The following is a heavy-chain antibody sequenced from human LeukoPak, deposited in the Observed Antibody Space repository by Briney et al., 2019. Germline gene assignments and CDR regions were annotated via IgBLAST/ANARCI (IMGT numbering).Heavy chain of an antibody. J-gene: IGHJ3*02. Sequence: SETLSLTCTVSSGSISSYYWSWIRQPPGKGLEWIGYIYYSGSTNYNPSLKSRVTISVDTSKNQFSLKLSSVTAADTAVYYCARGSYYYDSSGYYSLDAFDIWGQGTMVTVSS. D-gene: IGHD3-22*01. CDR2: IYYSGST. V-gene: IGHV4-59*01. CDR3: ARGSYYYDSSGYYSLDAFDI. CDR1: SGSISSYY.